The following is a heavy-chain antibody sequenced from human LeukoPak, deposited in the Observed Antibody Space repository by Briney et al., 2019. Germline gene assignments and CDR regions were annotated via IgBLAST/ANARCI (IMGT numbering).Heavy chain of an antibody. CDR2: LRSDGTDH. D-gene: IGHD3-22*01. CDR1: GFIFSTYG. J-gene: IGHJ4*02. CDR3: GKHDSSSYY. V-gene: IGHV3-30*02. Sequence: GGSLRLSCAASGFIFSTYGMHWVRQAPGKGLEWVAFLRSDGTDHHYADSVQGRFTISRDNSKSTLFRQMNSLRAEDTAVYYCGKHDSSSYYWGQGTLVTVSS.